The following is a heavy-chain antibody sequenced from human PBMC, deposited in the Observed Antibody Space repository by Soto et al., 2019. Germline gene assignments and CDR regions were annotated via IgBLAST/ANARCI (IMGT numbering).Heavy chain of an antibody. Sequence: SETLSLTCTVSGGSISSGGYYWSWIRQHPGKGLEWIGYIYYSGSTYYNPSLKSRVTISVDTSKNQFSLKLSSVTAADTAVYYCARGQGYCSSTSCAPWGMDVWGQGTTVTVSS. D-gene: IGHD2-2*01. CDR3: ARGQGYCSSTSCAPWGMDV. CDR2: IYYSGST. V-gene: IGHV4-31*03. J-gene: IGHJ6*02. CDR1: GGSISSGGYY.